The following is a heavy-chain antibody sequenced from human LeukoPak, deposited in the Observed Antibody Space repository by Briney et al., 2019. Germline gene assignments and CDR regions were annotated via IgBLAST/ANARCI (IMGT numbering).Heavy chain of an antibody. CDR1: GLTFSRYA. D-gene: IGHD3-10*01. Sequence: GGSLRLSCAVSGLTFSRYAMNWVRQAPGKGLEWVSSISSSSSYIYYADSVKGRFTISRDNAKNSLYLQMNSLRAEDTAVYYCXXXXXXXXLRSYYGMDVWGQGTTVTVSS. J-gene: IGHJ6*02. CDR2: ISSSSSYI. CDR3: XXXXXXXXLRSYYGMDV. V-gene: IGHV3-21*01.